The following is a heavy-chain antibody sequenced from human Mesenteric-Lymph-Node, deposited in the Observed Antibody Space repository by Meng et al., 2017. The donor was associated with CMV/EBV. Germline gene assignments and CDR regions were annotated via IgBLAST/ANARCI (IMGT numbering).Heavy chain of an antibody. V-gene: IGHV1-69*04. Sequence: AAGGTFSSCAISWGRQAAGQGLEWMRRISPILGIANYAQKFQDRVTITADKSTSTAYMELSSLRSEDTAVYYCASDYDILTGYTFDYWGQGTLVTVSS. CDR3: ASDYDILTGYTFDY. CDR2: ISPILGIA. CDR1: GGTFSSCA. D-gene: IGHD3-9*01. J-gene: IGHJ4*02.